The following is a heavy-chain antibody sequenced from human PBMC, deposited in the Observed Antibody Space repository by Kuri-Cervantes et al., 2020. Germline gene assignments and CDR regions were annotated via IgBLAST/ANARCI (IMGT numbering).Heavy chain of an antibody. V-gene: IGHV3/OR16-9*01. CDR3: ARDSGYSSSSDYFDH. CDR2: ISGNSGYT. Sequence: GESLKISCAASGFTFSNHYTSWVRQAPGKGLEWVSYISGNSGYTNYADSVKGRFTISRDNAKNSLYLQMNSLRAEDTAVYYCARDSGYSSSSDYFDHWGQGTLVTVSS. J-gene: IGHJ4*02. CDR1: GFTFSNHY. D-gene: IGHD6-6*01.